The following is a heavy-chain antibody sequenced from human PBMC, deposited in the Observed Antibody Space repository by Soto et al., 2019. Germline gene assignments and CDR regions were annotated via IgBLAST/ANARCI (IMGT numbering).Heavy chain of an antibody. J-gene: IGHJ6*02. V-gene: IGHV4-61*01. CDR2: IYYSGST. Sequence: PSETLSLTCTVSGGSVSSGSYYWSWIRQPPGKGLEWIGYIYYSGSTNYNPSLKSRVTISVDTSKNQFSLKLSSVTAADTAVYYCARHKDCSGGSCNAVGYYYGMDVWGQGTTVTV. CDR1: GGSVSSGSYY. D-gene: IGHD2-15*01. CDR3: ARHKDCSGGSCNAVGYYYGMDV.